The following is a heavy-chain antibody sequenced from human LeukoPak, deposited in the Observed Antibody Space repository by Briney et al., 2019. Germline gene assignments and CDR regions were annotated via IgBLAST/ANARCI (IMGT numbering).Heavy chain of an antibody. J-gene: IGHJ3*02. Sequence: PSETLPLTCTVSGDPISSPSYFWGWIRQPPGKGLQWIGSIFYTGTTSYNPSLKSRVTISVDTSKNQFSLKLSSVTAADTAVYYCARSNIAAAGTFDIWGQGTMVTVSS. CDR3: ARSNIAAAGTFDI. D-gene: IGHD6-13*01. CDR1: GDPISSPSYF. V-gene: IGHV4-39*07. CDR2: IFYTGTT.